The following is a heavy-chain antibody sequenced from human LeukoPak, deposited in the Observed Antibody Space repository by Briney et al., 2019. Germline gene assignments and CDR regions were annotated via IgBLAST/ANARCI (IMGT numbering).Heavy chain of an antibody. D-gene: IGHD3-22*01. Sequence: GASVKVSCKASGYTFTSYYMHWVRQAPGQGLEWMGIINPSGGSTSYAQKFQGRVTMTRDTSTSTVYMELSSLRSEDTAVYYCASEYKYDSSGANAFDIWGQGTMVTVSS. V-gene: IGHV1-46*01. J-gene: IGHJ3*02. CDR1: GYTFTSYY. CDR2: INPSGGST. CDR3: ASEYKYDSSGANAFDI.